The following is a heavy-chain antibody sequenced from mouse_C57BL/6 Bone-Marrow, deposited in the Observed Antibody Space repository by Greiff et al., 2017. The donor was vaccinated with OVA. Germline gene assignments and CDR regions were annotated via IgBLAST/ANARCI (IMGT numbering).Heavy chain of an antibody. D-gene: IGHD2-12*01. J-gene: IGHJ3*01. Sequence: EVKLMESGEGLVKPGGSLKLSCAASGFTFSSYAMSWVRQTPEKRLEWVAYISSGGDYIYYADTVKGRFTISRDNARNTLYLQMSSLKSEDTAMYYCTRDFGFTAYWGQGTLVTVSA. V-gene: IGHV5-9-1*02. CDR3: TRDFGFTAY. CDR1: GFTFSSYA. CDR2: ISSGGDYI.